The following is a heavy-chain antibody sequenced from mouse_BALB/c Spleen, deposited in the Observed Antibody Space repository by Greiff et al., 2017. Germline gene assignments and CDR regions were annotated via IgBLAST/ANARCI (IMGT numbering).Heavy chain of an antibody. D-gene: IGHD1-1*01. Sequence: VKLMESGPGLVAPSQSLSITCTVSGFSLTSYGVHWVRQPPGKGLEWLGVIWAGGSTNYNSALMSRLSISKDNSKSQVFLKMNSLQTDDTAMYYCAREGGYITTVVGTYYYAMDYWGQGTSVTVSS. CDR3: AREGGYITTVVGTYYYAMDY. V-gene: IGHV2-9*02. CDR2: IWAGGST. CDR1: GFSLTSYG. J-gene: IGHJ4*01.